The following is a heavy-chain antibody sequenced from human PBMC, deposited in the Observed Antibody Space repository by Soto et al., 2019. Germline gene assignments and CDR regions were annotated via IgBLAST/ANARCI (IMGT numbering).Heavy chain of an antibody. CDR2: ISSTSSTK. D-gene: IGHD3-10*01. CDR1: GFTFIGHG. CDR3: AXRITMVRGPYYYYGMDV. J-gene: IGHJ6*02. V-gene: IGHV3-48*02. Sequence: PGGSLRLSCDASGFTFIGHGMTWCRQAPGKGLEWVAFISSTSSTKNYADSVKGRFTISRDNTKNSLYLQMSSLRDEDTAVYYCAXRITMVRGPYYYYGMDVWGQGTTVTVSS.